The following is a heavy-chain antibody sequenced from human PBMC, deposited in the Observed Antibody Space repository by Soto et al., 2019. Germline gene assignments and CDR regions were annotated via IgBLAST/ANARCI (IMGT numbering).Heavy chain of an antibody. CDR3: ARGMTPPGAPAWYYFDS. CDR2: FSLSGTT. CDR1: GASIAGSSY. J-gene: IGHJ4*02. V-gene: IGHV4-4*07. Sequence: SETLFLTCSVSGASIAGSSYWSWIRQPAGKGLEWIGRFSLSGTTNYSPSLRSRVTMSADVSKNQFSLRLTSVTAADTALYYCARGMTPPGAPAWYYFDSWGQGTLVTVSS. D-gene: IGHD2-8*02.